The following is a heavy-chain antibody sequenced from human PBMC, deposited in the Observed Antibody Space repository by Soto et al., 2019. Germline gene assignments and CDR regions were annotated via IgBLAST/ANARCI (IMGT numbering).Heavy chain of an antibody. J-gene: IGHJ6*02. CDR3: ATGSFTSTGGRIGYHYNAMDV. CDR1: GGTFSSHS. CDR2: IIPIFGPA. V-gene: IGHV1-69*01. Sequence: QVQLVQSGAEVKKPGSSVKVSCKSSGGTFSSHSINWLRQAPGQGLEWMGGIIPIFGPANFAKKFQGRVTITADESTTTAYMELSSLNSEDTAVYYCATGSFTSTGGRIGYHYNAMDVWGQGTTVTVSS. D-gene: IGHD1-1*01.